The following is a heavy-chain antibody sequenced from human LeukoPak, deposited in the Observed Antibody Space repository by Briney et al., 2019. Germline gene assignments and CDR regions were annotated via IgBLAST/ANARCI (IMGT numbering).Heavy chain of an antibody. Sequence: GASVKVSCKASGYTFTSYGISWVRQAPGQGLEWMGWISAYNGNTNYAQKLQGRVTMTTDTSTSTAYMELRSLRSDDTAVYYCARDLQGYSSISRLGYWGQGTLVTVSS. V-gene: IGHV1-18*01. D-gene: IGHD3-10*01. CDR3: ARDLQGYSSISRLGY. CDR1: GYTFTSYG. CDR2: ISAYNGNT. J-gene: IGHJ4*02.